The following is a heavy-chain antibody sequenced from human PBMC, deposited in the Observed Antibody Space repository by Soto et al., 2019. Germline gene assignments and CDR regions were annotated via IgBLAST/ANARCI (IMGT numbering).Heavy chain of an antibody. J-gene: IGHJ4*02. Sequence: QVQLQESGPGLVKPSQTLSLTCTVSGGSISSGGYYWSWIRQHPGKGLEWIGYIYYSGSTYYNPSLKLRVTISVDTSKTRFSLKLSSVTAADTAVYYCARDSRIRYYGSGSYDYWGQGTLVTVSS. CDR3: ARDSRIRYYGSGSYDY. D-gene: IGHD3-10*01. CDR2: IYYSGST. CDR1: GGSISSGGYY. V-gene: IGHV4-31*03.